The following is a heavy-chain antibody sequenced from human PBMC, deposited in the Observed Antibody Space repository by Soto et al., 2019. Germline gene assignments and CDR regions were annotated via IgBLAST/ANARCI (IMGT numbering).Heavy chain of an antibody. CDR1: GFTFSIYA. Sequence: PGGFLRLSWSGSGFTFSIYAIHWVRQAPGKGLEYVSFISIDGSRTHYADSVKGRFTISRDNSKNFLYLQMNNLRVEDTAVYYCAGDDWGPAHFRGQGTLVTVSS. D-gene: IGHD2-2*01. CDR2: ISIDGSRT. J-gene: IGHJ4*02. V-gene: IGHV3-64*04. CDR3: AGDDWGPAHF.